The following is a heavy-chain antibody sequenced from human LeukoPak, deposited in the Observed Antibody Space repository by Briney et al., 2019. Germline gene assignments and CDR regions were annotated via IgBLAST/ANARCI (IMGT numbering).Heavy chain of an antibody. J-gene: IGHJ4*02. CDR3: ATEKTTYIAVAGLFTDY. CDR2: ISGSGGST. D-gene: IGHD6-19*01. V-gene: IGHV3-23*01. CDR1: GFTFSSYA. Sequence: PGGSLRLSCAASGFTFSSYAMSWVRQAPGKGLEWVSAISGSGGSTYYADSVKGRFTISRDNSKNTLYLQMNSLRAEDTAVYYCATEKTTYIAVAGLFTDYWGQGTLVTVSS.